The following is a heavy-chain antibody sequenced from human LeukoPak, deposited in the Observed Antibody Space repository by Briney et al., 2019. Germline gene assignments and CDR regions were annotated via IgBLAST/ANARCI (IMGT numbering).Heavy chain of an antibody. CDR2: ISSSSSYT. Sequence: GGSLRLSCAASGFTFSDYYMSWIRQSPGKGLEWISYISSSSSYTNYADSVKGRFTISRDNAKNSLFLQMNSLRAEDTAVYYCARDRRYYNSGNYYSLDYWGQGTLVTVSS. V-gene: IGHV3-11*06. D-gene: IGHD3-10*01. J-gene: IGHJ4*02. CDR3: ARDRRYYNSGNYYSLDY. CDR1: GFTFSDYY.